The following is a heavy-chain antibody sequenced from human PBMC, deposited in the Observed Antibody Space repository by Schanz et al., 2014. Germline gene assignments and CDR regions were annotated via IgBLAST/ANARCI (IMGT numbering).Heavy chain of an antibody. CDR3: ATLDYADSVS. CDR2: ITAYNGDT. J-gene: IGHJ5*02. CDR1: GYTFTSHG. D-gene: IGHD4-17*01. V-gene: IGHV1-18*01. Sequence: QVQLVQSGAEVKKPGSSVKVSCKASGYTFTSHGISWVRQAPGQGLEWMGWITAYNGDTNYALKLQGRVTITADKSTTTAYMELNSLNSDDTAVYYCATLDYADSVSWGQGTLVTVSS.